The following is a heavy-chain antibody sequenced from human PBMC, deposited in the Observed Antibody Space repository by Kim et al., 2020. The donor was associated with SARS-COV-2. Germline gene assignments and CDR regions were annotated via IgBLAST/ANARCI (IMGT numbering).Heavy chain of an antibody. CDR2: INPSGDT. D-gene: IGHD3-22*01. J-gene: IGHJ4*02. CDR1: GGSFSGYY. Sequence: SETLSLTCAVFGGSFSGYYWSWVRQPPGKGLEWIGEINPSGDTKHNPSLKSRVTISGDTSKNQFSLKLTSVNAADTAVYYCARGLDYYDSSGYLLWGQGALVTVSS. V-gene: IGHV4-34*01. CDR3: ARGLDYYDSSGYLL.